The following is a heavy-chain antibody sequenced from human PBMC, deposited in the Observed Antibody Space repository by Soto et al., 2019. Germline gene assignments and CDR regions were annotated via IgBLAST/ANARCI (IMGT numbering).Heavy chain of an antibody. CDR2: INNSGST. CDR3: ARTIDDYWSGYPYYFDY. V-gene: IGHV4-34*01. D-gene: IGHD3-3*01. Sequence: QVQLQQWGAGLLKPSETLSLTCAVYGGSFSGYYWSWIRQPPGKGLVWIGEINNSGSTNYNPSLKSRVTISVDTSKTQFSLKLSAVNAADTAVYYCARTIDDYWSGYPYYFDYWGQGTLVTVSS. J-gene: IGHJ4*02. CDR1: GGSFSGYY.